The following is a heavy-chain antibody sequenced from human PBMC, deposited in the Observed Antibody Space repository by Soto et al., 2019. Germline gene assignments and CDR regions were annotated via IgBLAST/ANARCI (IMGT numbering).Heavy chain of an antibody. CDR1: ADSFSSYG. D-gene: IGHD3-3*01. CDR2: IIPIFGTT. V-gene: IGHV1-69*01. J-gene: IGHJ4*02. Sequence: QVQLVQSGAEVKEPGSAVKVSCKAPADSFSSYGISWVRQAPGQGLEWMGGIIPIFGTTNYAEKFQGRVTITADESPNPAYMELSSLRSEDTALYYCARVFPDGWVEPGVVRGYLDTWGRGTMVT. CDR3: ARVFPDGWVEPGVVRGYLDT.